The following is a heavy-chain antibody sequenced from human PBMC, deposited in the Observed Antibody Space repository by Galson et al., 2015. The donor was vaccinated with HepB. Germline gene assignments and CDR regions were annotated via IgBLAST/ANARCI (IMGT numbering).Heavy chain of an antibody. Sequence: SLRLSCAASGFTFSSYWMSWVRQAPGKGLEWVANIKQDGSEKYYVDSVKGRFTISRDNAKNSLYLQMNSLRAEDTAVYYFARVGCVTIFGVVINCYYYYGMDVWGQGTTVTVSS. CDR3: ARVGCVTIFGVVINCYYYYGMDV. V-gene: IGHV3-7*01. CDR2: IKQDGSEK. D-gene: IGHD3-3*01. J-gene: IGHJ6*02. CDR1: GFTFSSYW.